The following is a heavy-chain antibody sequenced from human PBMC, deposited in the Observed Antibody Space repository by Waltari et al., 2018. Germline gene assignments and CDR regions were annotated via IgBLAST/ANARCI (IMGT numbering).Heavy chain of an antibody. CDR1: GGPISSGDYY. V-gene: IGHV4-30-4*08. Sequence: QVQLQESGPGLVKPPQTLSLTCTVPGGPISSGDYYWSWTRQPPRKGPEWIGYIYYSGTTNYNPSLKSRVTISVDTSKNQFSLKLNSVTAADTAVYYCAREKDVEWDYFESSGRGGYYDYWGQGTLVTVSS. CDR3: AREKDVEWDYFESSGRGGYYDY. D-gene: IGHD3-22*01. J-gene: IGHJ4*02. CDR2: IYYSGTT.